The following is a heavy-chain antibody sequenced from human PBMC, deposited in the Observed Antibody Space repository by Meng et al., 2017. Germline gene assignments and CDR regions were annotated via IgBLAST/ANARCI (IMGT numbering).Heavy chain of an antibody. Sequence: QITLKGSGLTQVNPPQALPLTCTFSGFSRSTSGVGVGWIRQPPGKALEWLALIYWDDDKRYSPSLKSRLTITKDTSKNQVVLTMTNMDPVDTATYYCAHNFRLPHSCGWYVGWFDPWGQGTLVTVSS. CDR3: AHNFRLPHSCGWYVGWFDP. CDR1: GFSRSTSGVG. CDR2: IYWDDDK. V-gene: IGHV2-5*02. D-gene: IGHD6-19*01. J-gene: IGHJ5*02.